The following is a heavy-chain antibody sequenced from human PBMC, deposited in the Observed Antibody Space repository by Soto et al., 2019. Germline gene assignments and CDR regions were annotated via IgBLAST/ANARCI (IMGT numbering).Heavy chain of an antibody. CDR2: INSDDIGRT. Sequence: GSLSLSCAASGFTFSNYWIHWVRQAPGQGLVWVSRINSDDIGRTSYADSVKGRFTISRDNAKNTVYLEMNSLRVEDTAVYYCVREETAGTFPGLDPWGQGTRVTVAS. J-gene: IGHJ5*02. D-gene: IGHD6-13*01. CDR3: VREETAGTFPGLDP. CDR1: GFTFSNYW. V-gene: IGHV3-74*01.